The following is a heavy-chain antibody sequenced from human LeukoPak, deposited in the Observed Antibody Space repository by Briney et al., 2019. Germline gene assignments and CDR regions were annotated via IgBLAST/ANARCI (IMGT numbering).Heavy chain of an antibody. CDR2: IIGDSKYI. CDR1: GFSFRRYT. J-gene: IGHJ1*01. D-gene: IGHD3-3*01. CDR3: ANSRGSIFWSGYHPGYFQH. Sequence: GGSLRLSCAGPGFSFRRYTFNWVREAPGRGLGWVSPIIGDSKYIYYTDSVKGRFTISRDNSKNTLYLQMNSLRAEDTAVYYCANSRGSIFWSGYHPGYFQHWGQGTLVTVSS. V-gene: IGHV3-21*01.